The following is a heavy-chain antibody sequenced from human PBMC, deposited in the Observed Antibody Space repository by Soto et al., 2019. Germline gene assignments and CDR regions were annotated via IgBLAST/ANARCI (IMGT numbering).Heavy chain of an antibody. J-gene: IGHJ5*02. CDR1: GFTISNYW. V-gene: IGHV3-7*05. Sequence: EVQLVESGGDLVQPGGSLRLSWAASGFTISNYWMTWVRQAPGKGLEWVANIKEDGREKNYVDSVKGRFTISRDNAKHALFFEMNSLRADDTALYFCARDGTNGRYSWFDPWGQGTLVTVSS. CDR2: IKEDGREK. D-gene: IGHD2-8*01. CDR3: ARDGTNGRYSWFDP.